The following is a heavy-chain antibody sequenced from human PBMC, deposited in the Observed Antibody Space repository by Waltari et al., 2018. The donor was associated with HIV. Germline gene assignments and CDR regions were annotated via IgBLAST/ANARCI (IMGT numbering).Heavy chain of an antibody. CDR2: IQPAGNEK. Sequence: DGQLMESGGGLVQPGGCLRRSCVGTDFSVGSFWMTWVRQAPGKVLEWVANIQPAGNEKYYVDSVKGRFTVSRDNARNSLYLDMDNMRAEDTAMYYCATNGDWSFDVWGQGTKVTVSP. CDR3: ATNGDWSFDV. CDR1: DFSVGSFW. J-gene: IGHJ3*01. V-gene: IGHV3-7*03. D-gene: IGHD3-9*01.